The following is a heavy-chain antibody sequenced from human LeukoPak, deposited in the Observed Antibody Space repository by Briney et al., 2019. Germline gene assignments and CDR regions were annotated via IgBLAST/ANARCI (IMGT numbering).Heavy chain of an antibody. CDR2: IYYSGTT. Sequence: WDPVTLMCSVWGRSHRSYYWRWLRQPTGEGREEIGYIYYSGTTSYNPSLKSRVTISLDTSKNQFSLKLSSATAADTAAYYCARDSSGYGSSWYFDLWGRGTLVTDSS. V-gene: IGHV4-59*01. CDR1: GRSHRSYY. J-gene: IGHJ2*01. D-gene: IGHD4-17*01. CDR3: ARDSSGYGSSWYFDL.